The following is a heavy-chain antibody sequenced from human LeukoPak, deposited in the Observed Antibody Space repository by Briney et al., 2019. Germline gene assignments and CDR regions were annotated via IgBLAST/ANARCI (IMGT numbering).Heavy chain of an antibody. CDR2: IYSGGST. J-gene: IGHJ6*02. CDR3: ARESLYYDSSGPGV. D-gene: IGHD3-22*01. Sequence: GGSLRLSCAASGFPFSSNYMSGVRQARGKGVEWVSVIYSGGSTYYGDSVKGRFTISRDSSKNTLYLQMNSLRAEDTAVYYCARESLYYDSSGPGVWGQGTTVTVSS. V-gene: IGHV3-66*02. CDR1: GFPFSSNY.